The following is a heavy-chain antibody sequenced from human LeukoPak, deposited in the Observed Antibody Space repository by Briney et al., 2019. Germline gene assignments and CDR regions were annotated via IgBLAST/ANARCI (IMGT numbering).Heavy chain of an antibody. D-gene: IGHD2-2*02. CDR2: INPNSGGT. Sequence: GASVRVSCKASGYTFTGYYMHWVRQAPGQGLAWMGWINPNSGGTNYAQKFQGRVTMTRDTSISTAYMELSRLRSDDTAVYYCARTAAIKPTYYYYGMDVWGQGTTVTVSS. CDR3: ARTAAIKPTYYYYGMDV. J-gene: IGHJ6*02. V-gene: IGHV1-2*02. CDR1: GYTFTGYY.